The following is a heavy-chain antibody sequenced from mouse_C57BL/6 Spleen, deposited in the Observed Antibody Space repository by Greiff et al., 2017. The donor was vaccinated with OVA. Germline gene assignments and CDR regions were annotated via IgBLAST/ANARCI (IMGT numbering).Heavy chain of an antibody. CDR3: ARFHGSSYGAMDY. CDR1: GYTFTSYW. V-gene: IGHV1-61*01. J-gene: IGHJ4*01. Sequence: VKLQQPGAELVRPGSSVKLSCKASGYTFTSYWMDWVKQRPGQGLEWIGNIYPSDSETHYNQKFKDKATLTVDKSSSTAYMQLSSLTSEDSAVYYCARFHGSSYGAMDYWGQGTSVTVSS. D-gene: IGHD1-1*01. CDR2: IYPSDSET.